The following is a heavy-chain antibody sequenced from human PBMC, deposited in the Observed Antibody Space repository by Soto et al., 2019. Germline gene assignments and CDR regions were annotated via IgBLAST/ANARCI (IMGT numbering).Heavy chain of an antibody. CDR1: GDSIERSSY. J-gene: IGHJ6*02. CDR3: ARQSEYYYASGRAAPLYGMDV. Sequence: SETLSLTCTVSGDSIERSSYWGWIRQPPGKGLEWIGSIYSTGNTYYNPSLNSQVTISVDTSKNQFSLNVISVTAADTAVYFCARQSEYYYASGRAAPLYGMDVWGQGTTVT. CDR2: IYSTGNT. V-gene: IGHV4-39*01. D-gene: IGHD3-10*01.